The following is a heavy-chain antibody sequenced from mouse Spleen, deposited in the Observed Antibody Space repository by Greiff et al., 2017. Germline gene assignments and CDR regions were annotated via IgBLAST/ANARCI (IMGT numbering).Heavy chain of an antibody. Sequence: EVHLVESGGGLVQPGGSMKLSCVASGFTFSNYWMNWVRQSPEKGLEWVAQIRLKSDNYATHYAESVKGRFTISRDDSKSSVYLQMNNLRAEDTGIYYCTGVWLLEDYWGQGTTLTVSS. CDR1: GFTFSNYW. CDR2: IRLKSDNYAT. CDR3: TGVWLLEDY. J-gene: IGHJ2*01. V-gene: IGHV6-3*01. D-gene: IGHD2-3*01.